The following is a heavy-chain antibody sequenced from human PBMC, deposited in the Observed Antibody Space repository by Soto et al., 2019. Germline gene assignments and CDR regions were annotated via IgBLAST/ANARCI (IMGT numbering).Heavy chain of an antibody. CDR1: GYTFTSYG. J-gene: IGHJ6*02. V-gene: IGHV1-18*01. Sequence: VKVSCKASGYTFTSYGISWVRQAPGQGLEWMGWISAYNGNTNYAQKLQGRVTMATDTSTSTAYMELRSLISDDTAVYYCARVLLWFGEYLYYYGMDVWGQGTTVTVS. D-gene: IGHD3-10*01. CDR3: ARVLLWFGEYLYYYGMDV. CDR2: ISAYNGNT.